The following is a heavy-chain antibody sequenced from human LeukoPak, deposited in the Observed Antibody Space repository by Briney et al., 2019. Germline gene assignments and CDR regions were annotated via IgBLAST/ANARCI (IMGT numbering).Heavy chain of an antibody. CDR1: GSTFDDYA. J-gene: IGHJ4*02. V-gene: IGHV3-9*01. Sequence: GGSLRLSCAASGSTFDDYAMHWVRQAPGQGLEWVSGISWNSGSIGYADSVKGRFTISRDNAKNSLYLQMNSLTAEDTALYYCAYRGCSSTSCYAGLGGTDYWGQGTLVTVSS. CDR3: AYRGCSSTSCYAGLGGTDY. D-gene: IGHD2-2*01. CDR2: ISWNSGSI.